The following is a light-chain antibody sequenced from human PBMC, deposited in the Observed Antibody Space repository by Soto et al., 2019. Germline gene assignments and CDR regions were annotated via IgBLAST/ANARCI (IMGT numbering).Light chain of an antibody. V-gene: IGKV1-5*01. Sequence: DIQMTQSPSTLSASVGDRVTITCRASQSISSWLSWYQQKPGKAPKLLIYDASSLESWVPSRFSGSGSGTEFTLTISSLQPDDFATYYCQQYNSYPYTFGQRTKLEIK. CDR2: DAS. CDR3: QQYNSYPYT. J-gene: IGKJ2*01. CDR1: QSISSW.